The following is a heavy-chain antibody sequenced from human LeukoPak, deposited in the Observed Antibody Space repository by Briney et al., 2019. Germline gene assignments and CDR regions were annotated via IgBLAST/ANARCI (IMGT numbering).Heavy chain of an antibody. CDR2: ISFDGINK. Sequence: GSLRLSCAASGFTFSSYGMHWVRQAPGKGLEWVALISFDGINKYYADSVKGRFTISRDNSKNTLYLQMNSLRAEDTAVYCCANEGLFIPWGQGTLVTVSS. J-gene: IGHJ5*02. CDR3: ANEGLFIP. V-gene: IGHV3-30*18. CDR1: GFTFSSYG. D-gene: IGHD3-3*01.